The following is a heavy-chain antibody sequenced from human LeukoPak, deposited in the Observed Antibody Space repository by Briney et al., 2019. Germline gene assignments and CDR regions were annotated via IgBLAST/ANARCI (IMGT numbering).Heavy chain of an antibody. V-gene: IGHV3-72*01. CDR3: ARERKGNYAGNYYYYMDV. J-gene: IGHJ6*03. CDR2: IRNKANSYTT. Sequence: PGGSLRLSCAASGFSFSDHYMDWVRQAPGKGLEWVGRIRNKANSYTTEYAAPVIGRFTISTDDLENSLYLQMNSLRAEDTAVYYCARERKGNYAGNYYYYMDVWGKGTTVTVSS. CDR1: GFSFSDHY. D-gene: IGHD1-7*01.